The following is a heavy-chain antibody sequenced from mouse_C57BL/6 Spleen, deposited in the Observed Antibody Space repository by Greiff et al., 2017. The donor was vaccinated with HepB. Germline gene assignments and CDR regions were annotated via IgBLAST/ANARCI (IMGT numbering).Heavy chain of an antibody. Sequence: VQGVESGAELARPGASVKLSCKASGYTFTSYGISWVKQRTGQGLEWIGEIYPRSGNTYYNEKFKGKATLTADKSSSTAYMELRSLTSEDSAVYFCARRNDYLFAYWGQGTLVTVSA. D-gene: IGHD2-4*01. V-gene: IGHV1-81*01. CDR3: ARRNDYLFAY. CDR1: GYTFTSYG. J-gene: IGHJ3*01. CDR2: IYPRSGNT.